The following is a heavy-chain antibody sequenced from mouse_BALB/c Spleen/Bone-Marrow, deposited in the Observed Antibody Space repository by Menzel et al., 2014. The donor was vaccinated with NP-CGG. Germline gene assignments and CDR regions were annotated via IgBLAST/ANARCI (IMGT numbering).Heavy chain of an antibody. Sequence: VQLQQSGPSLVKPSQTLSLTCSVTGDSITSGCWNWIRKFPGNKLEYMGFISYSGGTYYNPSLRSRISITRDTSKNQYYLQLNSVTTEDTATYFCARTHYYGWFDSWGQGTTLTVSS. V-gene: IGHV3-8*02. CDR2: ISYSGGT. D-gene: IGHD1-2*01. CDR3: ARTHYYGWFDS. CDR1: GDSITSGC. J-gene: IGHJ2*01.